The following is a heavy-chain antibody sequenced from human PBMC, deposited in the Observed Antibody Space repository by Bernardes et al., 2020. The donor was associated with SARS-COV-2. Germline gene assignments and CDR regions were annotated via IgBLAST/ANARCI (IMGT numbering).Heavy chain of an antibody. V-gene: IGHV4-59*01. Sequence: SETLSLTCTVSGGSISSYYWNWIRQPPGKGLEWIGYMYYSGSTNYNPSLKSRVSILVDTSKNQFSLKLSSVTAADTAVYFCARAPNYYDSTAYPGPGHFDHWGQGTLVTVSS. D-gene: IGHD3-22*01. CDR2: MYYSGST. J-gene: IGHJ4*02. CDR3: ARAPNYYDSTAYPGPGHFDH. CDR1: GGSISSYY.